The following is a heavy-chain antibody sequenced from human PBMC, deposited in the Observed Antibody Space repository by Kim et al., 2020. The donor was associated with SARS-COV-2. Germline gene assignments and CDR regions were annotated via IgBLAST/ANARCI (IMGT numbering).Heavy chain of an antibody. D-gene: IGHD3-3*01. J-gene: IGHJ4*03. V-gene: IGHV3-23*01. CDR3: AKDSWSGDSVSCYFDY. CDR2: ICCSGGST. CDR1: GFTFSSYA. Sequence: GGSLRLSCAASGFTFSSYAMSWVRQAPGKGLEWVSAICCSGGSTYYADSVKGRFTISRDNSKNTLYLQMNSLRAEDTAVYYCAKDSWSGDSVSCYFDYWGQGTLVTVSS.